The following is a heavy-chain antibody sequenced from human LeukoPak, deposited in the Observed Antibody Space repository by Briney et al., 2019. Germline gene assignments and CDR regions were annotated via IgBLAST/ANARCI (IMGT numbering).Heavy chain of an antibody. CDR2: IKEDGSQK. V-gene: IGHV3-7*03. CDR3: AGDRGYLQFDY. J-gene: IGHJ4*02. Sequence: AGGSLRLSCSASGLTFSRRWMSWVRQTPGKGLEWVANIKEDGSQKYYADSVMGRFTISRDNAENSLYLQLNSLRAEDTAMYYCAGDRGYLQFDYWGQGTLVTVSS. CDR1: GLTFSRRW. D-gene: IGHD3-10*01.